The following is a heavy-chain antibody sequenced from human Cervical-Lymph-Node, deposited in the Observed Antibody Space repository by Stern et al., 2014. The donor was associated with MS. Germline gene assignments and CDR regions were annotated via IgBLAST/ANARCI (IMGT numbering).Heavy chain of an antibody. J-gene: IGHJ3*02. CDR2: IYWDDEK. D-gene: IGHD4-17*01. CDR3: THSLHGDYYDAFDT. V-gene: IGHV2-5*02. CDR1: GFALRNSGVS. Sequence: QVTLKESGPTLVKATQPLTLTCTFSGFALRNSGVSVAWIRQPPGKALEXLAVIYWDDEKRYSPSLKSRLSITKEASESQVVLTMTNMAPVDTATYYCTHSLHGDYYDAFDTWGQGTMVTVSS.